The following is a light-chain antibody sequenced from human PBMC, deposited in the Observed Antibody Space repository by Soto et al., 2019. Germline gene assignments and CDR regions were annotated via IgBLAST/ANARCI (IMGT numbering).Light chain of an antibody. CDR2: GNN. CDR3: QSFGGSNRWV. V-gene: IGLV6-57*02. Sequence: NFMLTQPHSVSESPGKTVTISCTGSSGSIASNSVQWYQQRPGSAPTTVIFGNNQRPSGFPDRFSGSIDSSSNSASLTISGLKSEDEADYYCQSFGGSNRWVFGGGTQLTVL. CDR1: SGSIASNS. J-gene: IGLJ3*02.